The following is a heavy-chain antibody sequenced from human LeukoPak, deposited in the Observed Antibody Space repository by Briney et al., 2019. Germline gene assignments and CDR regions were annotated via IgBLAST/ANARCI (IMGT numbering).Heavy chain of an antibody. Sequence: GGSLRLSCAASGFSFSSYEMNWVRQAPGKGLEWVSYISSSGGTIYYADSVKGRFTISRDSAKNSLFLQMNSLRAEATAVYYCARVVNQLPYSWGQGALVTVSS. CDR3: ARVVNQLPYS. V-gene: IGHV3-48*03. J-gene: IGHJ4*02. CDR1: GFSFSSYE. CDR2: ISSSGGTI. D-gene: IGHD2-2*01.